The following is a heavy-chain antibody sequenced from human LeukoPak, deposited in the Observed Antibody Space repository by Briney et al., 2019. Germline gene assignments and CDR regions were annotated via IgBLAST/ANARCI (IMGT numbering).Heavy chain of an antibody. CDR1: GGSISGSSYY. CDR3: ARAAKGYFYVMDV. J-gene: IGHJ6*02. V-gene: IGHV4-39*02. Sequence: PSETLSLTCTVPGGSISGSSYYWGWIRQPPGKGLEWIGSIYYSGSTYYNPSLKSRVTISVDTSKNQFSLKLNSVTPEDTAVYYCARAAKGYFYVMDVWGQGTTVTVSS. CDR2: IYYSGST.